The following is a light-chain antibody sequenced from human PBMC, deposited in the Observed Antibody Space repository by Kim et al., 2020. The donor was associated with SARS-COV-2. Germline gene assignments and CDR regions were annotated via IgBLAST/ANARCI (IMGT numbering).Light chain of an antibody. CDR2: GTS. J-gene: IGKJ2*01. CDR1: QSVGSK. Sequence: EIVMTQSPATLSVSPGERATLSCRASQSVGSKLAWYQQRPGQAPRLLIHGTSTRATGIPARFSGSGSGTEFTLTISSLQSEDFAVYHCQQYNQWPYTFGQGTKLEI. CDR3: QQYNQWPYT. V-gene: IGKV3-15*01.